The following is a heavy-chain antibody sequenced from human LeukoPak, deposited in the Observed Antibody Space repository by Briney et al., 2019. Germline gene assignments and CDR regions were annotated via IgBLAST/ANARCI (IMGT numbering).Heavy chain of an antibody. J-gene: IGHJ4*02. CDR3: ARAAGTIFVTHGPMRWDLDY. CDR1: GGTFSSYA. D-gene: IGHD3-9*01. CDR2: IIPIFGTA. V-gene: IGHV1-69*13. Sequence: ASVKVSCKASGGTFSSYAISWVRQAPGQGLEWMGGIIPIFGTANYAQKFQGRVTITADESTSTAYMELSSLRSEDTAVYYCARAAGTIFVTHGPMRWDLDYWGQGTLVTVSS.